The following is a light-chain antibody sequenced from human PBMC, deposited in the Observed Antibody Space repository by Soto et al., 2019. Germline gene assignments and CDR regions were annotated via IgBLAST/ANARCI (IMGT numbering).Light chain of an antibody. V-gene: IGKV1-17*01. CDR1: QGITSD. CDR2: AAS. J-gene: IGKJ1*01. Sequence: DIQMTQSPSSLSASVGDRVTITCRASQGITSDLGWYQQKPWKAPQRLIYAASSLHSGVPSRFSGSGSGTEFTLTISSLQPEDFATYDGLQYNSYPWTFGQGTKVEIK. CDR3: LQYNSYPWT.